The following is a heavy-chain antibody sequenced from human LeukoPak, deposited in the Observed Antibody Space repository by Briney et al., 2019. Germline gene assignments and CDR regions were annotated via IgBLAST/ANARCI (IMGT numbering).Heavy chain of an antibody. CDR1: GYTFTGYY. Sequence: ASVKVSCKASGYTFTGYYMHWVRQAPGQGLEWMGWINPNSGGTNYAQKFQGWVTMTRDTSISTAYMELSRLRSDDTAVYYCARARGHSSSPDAFDIWGQGTMVTVSS. J-gene: IGHJ3*02. D-gene: IGHD6-13*01. CDR3: ARARGHSSSPDAFDI. V-gene: IGHV1-2*04. CDR2: INPNSGGT.